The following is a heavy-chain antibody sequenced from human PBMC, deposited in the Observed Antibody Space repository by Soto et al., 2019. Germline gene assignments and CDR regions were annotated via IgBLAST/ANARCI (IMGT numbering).Heavy chain of an antibody. CDR1: GFTFSSYS. J-gene: IGHJ4*02. CDR2: ISSSSSYI. CDR3: ARSSLRETVMEYYFAY. D-gene: IGHD5-18*01. V-gene: IGHV3-21*04. Sequence: GGSLRLSCAASGFTFSSYSMNWVRQAPGKGLEWVSSISSSSSYIYYADSVKGRFTISRDNAKSSLFLRMNSLRAEDTAVYFCARSSLRETVMEYYFAYWGQGALVTVSS.